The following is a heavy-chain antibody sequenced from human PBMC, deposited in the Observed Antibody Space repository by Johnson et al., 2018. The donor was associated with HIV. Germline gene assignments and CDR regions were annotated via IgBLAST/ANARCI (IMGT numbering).Heavy chain of an antibody. CDR2: TSNDGGNK. D-gene: IGHD4-23*01. V-gene: IGHV3-30-3*01. CDR1: GFTFSHYS. J-gene: IGHJ3*01. Sequence: QVQLVESGGGAVQPGRSLRLSCAASGFTFSHYSMHWVRQAPGKGLEWLAVTSNDGGNKYYSDSVKGRFTISRDNSKNTLYLQMNSLRAEDTAVYYCAREEGVGDDYGGKSAFDFWGQGTVVSVST. CDR3: AREEGVGDDYGGKSAFDF.